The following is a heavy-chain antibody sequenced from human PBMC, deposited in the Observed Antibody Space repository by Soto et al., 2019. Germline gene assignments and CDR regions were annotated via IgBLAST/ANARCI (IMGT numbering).Heavy chain of an antibody. V-gene: IGHV3-74*01. D-gene: IGHD3-22*01. CDR1: GFTFSSYW. J-gene: IGHJ6*02. CDR2: INSDGSST. Sequence: GGSLRLSCAASGFTFSSYWMHWVRQAPGKGLVWVSRINSDGSSTSYADSVKGRFTISRDNAKNSLYLQMNSLRAEDTAVYYCARYDSSGYYWPYYYYALDVWGQGTTVTVSS. CDR3: ARYDSSGYYWPYYYYALDV.